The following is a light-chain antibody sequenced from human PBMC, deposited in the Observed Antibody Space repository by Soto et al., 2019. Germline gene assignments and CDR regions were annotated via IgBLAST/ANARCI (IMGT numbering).Light chain of an antibody. Sequence: EIVLTQSPGPLALSPGERATLFCRASQSVTSGYLAWYQQKPGQAPRLLIYGVSSRATGIPDRFSGSGSETDFTLTISRLEPEDFAVYYCQQSGSSPVTFGQGTKLEIK. CDR1: QSVTSGY. V-gene: IGKV3-20*01. CDR2: GVS. J-gene: IGKJ2*01. CDR3: QQSGSSPVT.